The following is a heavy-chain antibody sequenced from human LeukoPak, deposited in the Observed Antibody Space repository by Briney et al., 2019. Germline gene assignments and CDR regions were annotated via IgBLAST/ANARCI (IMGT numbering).Heavy chain of an antibody. J-gene: IGHJ6*03. CDR3: ARRAGITIFGVAKGSYYMDV. Sequence: PGGSLRLSCAASGFTFSSYAMHWVRQAPGKGLEWVAVISYDGSNKYYADSVKGRFTISRDNSKNTLYLQMNSLRAEDTAVYYCARRAGITIFGVAKGSYYMDVWGKGTTVTVSS. D-gene: IGHD3-3*01. CDR1: GFTFSSYA. V-gene: IGHV3-30-3*01. CDR2: ISYDGSNK.